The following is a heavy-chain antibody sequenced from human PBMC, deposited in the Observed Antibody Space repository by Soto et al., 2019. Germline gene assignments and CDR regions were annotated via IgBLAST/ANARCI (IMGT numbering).Heavy chain of an antibody. Sequence: PGGSLRLSCAASGFTFDIHAMSWVRQAPGKGLQWVSVISGSGGSTYYADSVKGRFTISRDNTKSSLLPQMNSLGVEDTAVYYCARGGGGGLFEHWGQGVLVTVSS. V-gene: IGHV3-23*01. CDR2: ISGSGGST. CDR1: GFTFDIHA. CDR3: ARGGGGGLFEH. J-gene: IGHJ4*02. D-gene: IGHD2-21*01.